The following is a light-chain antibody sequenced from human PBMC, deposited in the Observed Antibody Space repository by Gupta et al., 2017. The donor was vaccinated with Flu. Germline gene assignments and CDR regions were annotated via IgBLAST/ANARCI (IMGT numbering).Light chain of an antibody. CDR3: ISYAGNNYV. V-gene: IGLV2-8*01. CDR2: EVS. J-gene: IGLJ1*01. CDR1: SSDVGGYDY. Sequence: QSALTPPPSASGSPGQSVTISCTGTSSDVGGYDYVSWYQQHPGKAPKVMIYEVSKRTSGVPDRFSGSKSGNSASLTVSVLKAEDVADYYCISYAGNNYVFGTGTKVTVL.